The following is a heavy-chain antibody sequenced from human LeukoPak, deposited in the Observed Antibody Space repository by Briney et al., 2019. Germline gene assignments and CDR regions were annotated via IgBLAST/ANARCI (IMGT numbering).Heavy chain of an antibody. CDR1: GFTFSSYC. CDR3: ARDNKGRRDGYNQGDAFDI. V-gene: IGHV3-21*01. CDR2: ISSSSSYI. J-gene: IGHJ3*02. D-gene: IGHD5-24*01. Sequence: GGSLRLSCAASGFTFSSYCMNWVRQAPGKGLEWVSPISSSSSYIYYADSVKGRFTISRDNAKNSLYLQMNSLRAEDTAVYYCARDNKGRRDGYNQGDAFDIWGQGTMVTVSS.